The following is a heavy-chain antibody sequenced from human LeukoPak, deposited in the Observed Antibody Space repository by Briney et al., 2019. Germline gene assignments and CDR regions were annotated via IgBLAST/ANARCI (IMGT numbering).Heavy chain of an antibody. CDR1: GFTFSDYY. CDR2: ITNSGSSR. D-gene: IGHD5-18*01. V-gene: IGHV3-11*01. CDR3: ARDVEVGIQLWSPFDY. Sequence: PGGSLRLSCAAFGFTFSDYYMSWIRQAPGKGLEWVSYITNSGSSRYYADSVKGRFIISRDNAKNSLYLQMNSLGAEDTAVYYCARDVEVGIQLWSPFDYWGQGTLVTVSS. J-gene: IGHJ4*02.